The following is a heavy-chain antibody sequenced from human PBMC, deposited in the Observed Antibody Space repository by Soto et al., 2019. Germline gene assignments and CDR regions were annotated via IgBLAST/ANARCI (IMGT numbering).Heavy chain of an antibody. J-gene: IGHJ4*02. CDR1: GCIFSSYW. V-gene: IGHV3-74*01. Sequence: GGSLRLSCAASGCIFSSYWMRWVRQAPGKGLVWVSRINGDGSSTTYADSVKGRFTISRDNSTNTLYLQMNRLRAGDTGVYYCARDPGLGSGWYGFDSWGQGTLVTVSS. D-gene: IGHD6-19*01. CDR3: ARDPGLGSGWYGFDS. CDR2: INGDGSST.